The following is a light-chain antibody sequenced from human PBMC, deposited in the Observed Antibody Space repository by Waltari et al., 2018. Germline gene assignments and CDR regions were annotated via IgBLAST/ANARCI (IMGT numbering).Light chain of an antibody. V-gene: IGKV3-11*01. CDR3: QQRSNWPRT. CDR2: SAS. Sequence: EIVLTQSPATLSLSPREMATLSCKASQSVSSYLAWYQQKPGQAPRLLIYSASNRATGLPARFSGSGSGTDFTLTISSLEPEDFAVDYCQQRSNWPRTFGQGTKVEI. CDR1: QSVSSY. J-gene: IGKJ1*01.